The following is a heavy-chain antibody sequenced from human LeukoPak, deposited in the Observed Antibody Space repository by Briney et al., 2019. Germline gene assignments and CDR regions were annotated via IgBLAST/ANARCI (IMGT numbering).Heavy chain of an antibody. J-gene: IGHJ4*02. CDR1: GFTFSSYS. V-gene: IGHV3-30*04. CDR3: ARGIRIAVAGNIDY. CDR2: ISYDGSNK. Sequence: PGGSLRLSGAASGFTFSSYSILWVRQAPGKGLDWVAAISYDGSNKKYADSVKGRFTISRDNSKNTLYLQMNSLRAEDTAVYYCARGIRIAVAGNIDYWGQGTLVTVSS. D-gene: IGHD6-19*01.